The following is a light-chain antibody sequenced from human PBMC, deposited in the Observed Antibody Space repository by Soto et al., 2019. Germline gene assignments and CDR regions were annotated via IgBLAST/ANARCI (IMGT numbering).Light chain of an antibody. Sequence: QSVLTQPPSASGTPGQKVFISCSGSSSNIGGTNYAYWYQQLPGAAPKLLMHSNNLRPSGVPERISGSKFGTAASLAISGLRSEDEAVYYCATWDDTLNGRVFGGGTKLTVL. CDR2: SNN. V-gene: IGLV1-47*02. CDR1: SSNIGGTNY. CDR3: ATWDDTLNGRV. J-gene: IGLJ3*02.